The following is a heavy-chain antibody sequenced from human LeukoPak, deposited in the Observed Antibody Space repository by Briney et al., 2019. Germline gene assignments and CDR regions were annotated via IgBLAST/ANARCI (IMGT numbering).Heavy chain of an antibody. CDR1: GFSFSTYD. V-gene: IGHV3-13*01. J-gene: IGHJ4*02. D-gene: IGHD6-19*01. Sequence: GGSLRLSCAGSGFSFSTYDMLWVRQAPGKGLEWVSVIGSGGDAYYAGSVKGRFTISRESANNSFYLQMNSLNAGDTAVYFCARAVAGTDEIDSWGQGTLVTVSS. CDR2: IGSGGDA. CDR3: ARAVAGTDEIDS.